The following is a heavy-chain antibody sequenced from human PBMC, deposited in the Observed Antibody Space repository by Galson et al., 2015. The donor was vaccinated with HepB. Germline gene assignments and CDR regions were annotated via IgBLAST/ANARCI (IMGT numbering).Heavy chain of an antibody. Sequence: SLRLSCAASGFTFSSYSMNWVRQAPGKGLEWVSSISGSSSYIYYADSVKGRFTISRDNAKNSLYLQMNSLRAEDTAVYYCARDRGVREPYTGNYYYYYMDVWGKGTTVIVSS. J-gene: IGHJ6*03. CDR3: ARDRGVREPYTGNYYYYYMDV. V-gene: IGHV3-21*01. CDR2: ISGSSSYI. D-gene: IGHD3-10*01. CDR1: GFTFSSYS.